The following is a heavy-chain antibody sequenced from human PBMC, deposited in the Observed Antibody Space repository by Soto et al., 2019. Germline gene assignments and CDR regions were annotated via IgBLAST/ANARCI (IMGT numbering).Heavy chain of an antibody. V-gene: IGHV4-31*03. D-gene: IGHD3-22*01. Sequence: PSELLSLTCTVSGGSSRGGGDYWIWIRQPPGKGLEWIGYIYYSGSTYYNPSLKSRVTISVDTSKNQFSLKLSSVSAADTAVYSCTRSYSDAGVFASWGQGTLVPVSS. CDR1: GGSSRGGGDY. J-gene: IGHJ4*02. CDR2: IYYSGST. CDR3: TRSYSDAGVFAS.